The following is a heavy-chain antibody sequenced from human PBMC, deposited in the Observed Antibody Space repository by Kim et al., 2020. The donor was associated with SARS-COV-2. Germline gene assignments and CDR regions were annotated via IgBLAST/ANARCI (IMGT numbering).Heavy chain of an antibody. V-gene: IGHV1-3*01. J-gene: IGHJ5*02. CDR2: INAGNGNT. D-gene: IGHD3-3*01. CDR3: ARGLQSHYDFWSGYLGDHNWFDP. CDR1: GYTFTRYA. Sequence: ASVKVSCKASGYTFTRYAMYWVRQAPGQRLEWMGWINAGNGNTKYSQKFQGRVTITRDTSASTAYMELSSLRSEDTAVYYCARGLQSHYDFWSGYLGDHNWFDPWGQGTLVTVSS.